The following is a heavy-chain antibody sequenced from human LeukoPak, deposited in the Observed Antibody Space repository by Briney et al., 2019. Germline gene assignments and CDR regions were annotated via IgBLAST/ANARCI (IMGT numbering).Heavy chain of an antibody. J-gene: IGHJ5*02. V-gene: IGHV4-34*01. CDR3: ARAYRYCSSTSCFQVNWFDP. Sequence: SETLSLTCAVYGGSFSGYYWSWIRQPPGKGLEWIGEINHSGSTNYNPSLKSRVTISVDTSKNQFSLKLSSVTAADTAVYYCARAYRYCSSTSCFQVNWFDPWGQGTLVTVSS. D-gene: IGHD2-2*01. CDR2: INHSGST. CDR1: GGSFSGYY.